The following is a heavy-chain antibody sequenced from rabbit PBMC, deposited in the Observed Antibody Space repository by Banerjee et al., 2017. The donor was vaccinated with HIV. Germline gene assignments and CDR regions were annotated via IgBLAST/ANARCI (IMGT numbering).Heavy chain of an antibody. CDR3: ARDLAGVIGWNFDL. CDR1: GFSFSNKYV. V-gene: IGHV1S45*01. J-gene: IGHJ4*01. D-gene: IGHD4-1*01. Sequence: QEQLEESGGDLVKPEGSLTLTCTASGFSFSNKYVMCWVRQAPGKGLEWIACIYSGSNGNAYYASWAKGRFTISKTSWTTVTLQMTSLTAADTATYFCARDLAGVIGWNFDLWGPGTLVTVS. CDR2: IYSGSNGNA.